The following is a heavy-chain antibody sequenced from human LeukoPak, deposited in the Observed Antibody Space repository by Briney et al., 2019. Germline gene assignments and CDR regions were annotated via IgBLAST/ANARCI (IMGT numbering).Heavy chain of an antibody. CDR3: ARSKAHLSTSWYGTWFDP. CDR1: GGSINSDNYY. Sequence: PSETLSLTCTVSGGSINSDNYYWSWIRQPAGKGLEWIGRLYTSGITNYNPSLRSRVTILSLDTSKNHFSLKLSSVTAADTAVYYCARSKAHLSTSWYGTWFDPWGQGTLVTVSS. CDR2: LYTSGIT. V-gene: IGHV4-61*02. J-gene: IGHJ5*02. D-gene: IGHD2-2*01.